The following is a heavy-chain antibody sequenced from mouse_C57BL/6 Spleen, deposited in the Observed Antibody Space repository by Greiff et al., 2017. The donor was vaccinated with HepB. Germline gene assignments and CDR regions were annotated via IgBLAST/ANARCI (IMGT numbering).Heavy chain of an antibody. CDR1: GYTFTGYW. CDR3: ARGTTVVARYYYAMDY. D-gene: IGHD1-1*01. Sequence: VQLQQSGAELMKPGASVKLSCKATGYTFTGYWIEWVKQRPGHGLEWIGEILPGSGSTNYNEKFKGKATFTADTSSNTAYMQLSSLTTEDSAIYYCARGTTVVARYYYAMDYWGQGTSVTVSS. V-gene: IGHV1-9*01. J-gene: IGHJ4*01. CDR2: ILPGSGST.